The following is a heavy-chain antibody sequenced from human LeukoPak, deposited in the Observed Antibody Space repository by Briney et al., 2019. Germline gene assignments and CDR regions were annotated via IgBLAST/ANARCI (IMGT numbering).Heavy chain of an antibody. CDR3: TRILDSAWGELGY. Sequence: GGSLRLSCAGSGFSFSSYGMHWVRQAPGKGLEWMAFIRSDGSNKYYADSVKGRFTISRDNSKNTLYLQMNSLRAEDTAVYYCTRILDSAWGELGYWGQGTLVTVSS. J-gene: IGHJ4*02. CDR2: IRSDGSNK. D-gene: IGHD6-19*01. V-gene: IGHV3-30*02. CDR1: GFSFSSYG.